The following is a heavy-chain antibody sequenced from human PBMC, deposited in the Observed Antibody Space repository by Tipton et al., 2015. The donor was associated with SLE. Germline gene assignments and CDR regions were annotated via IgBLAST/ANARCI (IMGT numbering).Heavy chain of an antibody. CDR2: IYTSGST. CDR1: GGSISSYY. Sequence: TLSLTCTVSGGSISSYYWSWIRQPAGKGLEWIGRIYTSGSTNYNPSPKSRVTMSVDTSKNQFSLKLSSVTAADTAVYYCARGRIAAAGTINWFDPWGQGTLVTVSS. CDR3: ARGRIAAAGTINWFDP. V-gene: IGHV4-4*07. J-gene: IGHJ5*02. D-gene: IGHD6-13*01.